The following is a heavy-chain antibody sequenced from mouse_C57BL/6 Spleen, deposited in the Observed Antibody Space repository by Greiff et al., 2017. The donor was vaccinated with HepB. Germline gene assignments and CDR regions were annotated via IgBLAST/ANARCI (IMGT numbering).Heavy chain of an antibody. Sequence: QVQLQQSGAELVRPGASVTLSCKASGYTFTDYEMHWVKQTPVHGLEWIGAIDPDTGGTAYNQKFKGKAILTADKSSSTAYMELRSLTSEDSAVYYCTDYYGSSGPQYYFDYWGQGTTLTVSS. CDR1: GYTFTDYE. CDR3: TDYYGSSGPQYYFDY. CDR2: IDPDTGGT. D-gene: IGHD1-1*01. V-gene: IGHV1-15*01. J-gene: IGHJ2*01.